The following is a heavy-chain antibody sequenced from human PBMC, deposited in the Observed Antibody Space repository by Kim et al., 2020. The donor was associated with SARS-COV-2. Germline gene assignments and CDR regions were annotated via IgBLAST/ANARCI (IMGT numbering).Heavy chain of an antibody. CDR2: ISAYNGNT. CDR3: AREVITMVRGVINHAFDI. D-gene: IGHD3-10*01. CDR1: GYTFTSYG. Sequence: ASVKVSCKASGYTFTSYGISWVRQAPGQGLEWMGWISAYNGNTNYAQKLQGRVTMTTDTSTSTAYMELRSLRSDDTAVYYCAREVITMVRGVINHAFDIWGQGTMVTVSS. J-gene: IGHJ3*02. V-gene: IGHV1-18*01.